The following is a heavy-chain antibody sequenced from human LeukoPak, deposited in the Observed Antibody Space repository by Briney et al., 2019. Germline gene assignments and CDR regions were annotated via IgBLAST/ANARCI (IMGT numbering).Heavy chain of an antibody. CDR3: ARPTSRPSNYYSMDV. CDR2: ISPNNGNA. J-gene: IGHJ6*03. V-gene: IGHV1-8*01. CDR1: GYTFTSFD. Sequence: GASVKVSCKASGYTFTSFDLNWVRQAPGQGLEWVGWISPNNGNADYAQRFQGRVTMTRDTAISTVYMELSSLTYEDTAVYYCARPTSRPSNYYSMDVWGKGTTVTVSS. D-gene: IGHD2-2*01.